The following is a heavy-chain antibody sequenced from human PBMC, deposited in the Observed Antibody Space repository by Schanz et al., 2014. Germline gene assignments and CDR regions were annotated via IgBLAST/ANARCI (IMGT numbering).Heavy chain of an antibody. CDR2: ISANNGNT. CDR3: ASSGAGYSSSWDFDY. Sequence: QVQLVQSGAEVKKPGASVRVSCKVSGYAFTTYGISWVRQAPGQGPEFMGWISANNGNTNKAQKLQGRVTMTTDTSTFTAYMDVSSLRSEDTAVYYCASSGAGYSSSWDFDYWGQGTLVTVSS. CDR1: GYAFTTYG. J-gene: IGHJ4*02. V-gene: IGHV1-18*01. D-gene: IGHD6-13*01.